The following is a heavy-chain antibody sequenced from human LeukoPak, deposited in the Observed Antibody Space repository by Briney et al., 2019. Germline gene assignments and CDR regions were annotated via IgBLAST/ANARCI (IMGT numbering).Heavy chain of an antibody. D-gene: IGHD1-20*01. Sequence: GGSLRLSCAASGFTFSSYAMHWVRQAPGKGLEWVAVISYDGSNKYYADSVKGRFTISRDNSKNTLYLQMNSLRAEDTAVYYCAKGYTPDYWGQGALVTVSS. CDR1: GFTFSSYA. V-gene: IGHV3-30-3*01. CDR3: AKGYTPDY. CDR2: ISYDGSNK. J-gene: IGHJ4*02.